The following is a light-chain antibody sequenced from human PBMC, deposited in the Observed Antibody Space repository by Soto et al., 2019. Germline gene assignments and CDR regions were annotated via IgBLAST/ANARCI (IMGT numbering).Light chain of an antibody. CDR2: SDN. CDR1: NSNIGRNT. J-gene: IGLJ3*02. V-gene: IGLV1-44*01. Sequence: QLVLTQPPSASGTPGQRVTISCSGSNSNIGRNTVNWYQQFPGAAPNLLIHSDNQRPSGVPDRFSCSRSGTSASLAISGLQSEDEADYSCAAWDESPNVPVFGGGTKLTVL. CDR3: AAWDESPNVPV.